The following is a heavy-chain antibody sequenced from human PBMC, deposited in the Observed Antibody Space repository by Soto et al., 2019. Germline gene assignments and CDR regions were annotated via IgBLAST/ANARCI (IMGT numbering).Heavy chain of an antibody. Sequence: EVQLVESGGGLVQPGGSLRLSCAASGFTFSSYWMSWVRQAPGKGLEWVANIKQDGSEKYYVDSVKGRFTISRDNAKNPLYLQMNSLRAEDTAVYYCARELGKGYCSSTRCPRPATFDYWGQGTLVTVSS. D-gene: IGHD2-2*01. J-gene: IGHJ4*02. V-gene: IGHV3-7*01. CDR3: ARELGKGYCSSTRCPRPATFDY. CDR2: IKQDGSEK. CDR1: GFTFSSYW.